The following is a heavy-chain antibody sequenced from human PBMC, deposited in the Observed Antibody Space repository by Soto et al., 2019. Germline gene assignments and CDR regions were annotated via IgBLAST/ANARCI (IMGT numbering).Heavy chain of an antibody. D-gene: IGHD6-13*01. V-gene: IGHV3-21*01. Sequence: GGSLRLSCAASGFTFRSFTMNWVRQAPGKGLEWVSTISSNSAYIYYTDALRGRFTISRDNAKNSLHLQMNSLRAEDTAVYYCARDASRDSSARGWFDPWGPGTLVTVSS. J-gene: IGHJ5*02. CDR1: GFTFRSFT. CDR3: ARDASRDSSARGWFDP. CDR2: ISSNSAYI.